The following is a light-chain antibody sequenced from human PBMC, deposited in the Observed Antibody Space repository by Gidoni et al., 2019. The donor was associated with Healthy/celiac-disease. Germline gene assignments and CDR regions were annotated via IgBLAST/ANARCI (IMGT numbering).Light chain of an antibody. CDR2: AAS. CDR1: QGISSY. J-gene: IGKJ4*01. CDR3: QQLNSYQLT. Sequence: DIQLTQSPSFLSASVGDRVTITCRASQGISSYLDWYQQKPGKAPKLLIYAASTLQSGVPSRFSGSGSGTEFTLTISSLQPEDFATYYCQQLNSYQLTFGGGTKVEIK. V-gene: IGKV1-9*01.